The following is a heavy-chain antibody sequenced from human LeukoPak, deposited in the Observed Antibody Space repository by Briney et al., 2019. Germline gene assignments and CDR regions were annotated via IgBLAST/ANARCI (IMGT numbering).Heavy chain of an antibody. D-gene: IGHD3-22*01. CDR3: ARETSGYYYKSYFDY. CDR1: GFAFSNSW. Sequence: GGSLRLSCAASGFAFSNSWMHWVRQAPGKGLVWVSRINTDGSRTNYADSVKGRFTISRDNAKNTLYLQMSSLRAEDTAVYYCARETSGYYYKSYFDYWGQGTLVTVSS. V-gene: IGHV3-74*01. CDR2: INTDGSRT. J-gene: IGHJ4*02.